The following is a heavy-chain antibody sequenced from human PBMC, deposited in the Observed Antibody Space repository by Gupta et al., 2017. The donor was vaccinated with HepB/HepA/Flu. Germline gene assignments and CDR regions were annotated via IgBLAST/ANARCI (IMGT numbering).Heavy chain of an antibody. CDR2: VSGSGGST. D-gene: IGHD3-3*01. V-gene: IGHV3-23*01. Sequence: EVQLLESGGDLVQPGGSVRLSCAASGFPFSSYAMSWVRQAPGKGLEWVAAVSGSGGSTYYADFVKGRFTISRDNSENTLYLQMNSLRPDDTAVFYCAKDSLNDCWRGVLGAFDHWGQGTPVTVSS. CDR1: GFPFSSYA. CDR3: AKDSLNDCWRGVLGAFDH. J-gene: IGHJ4*02.